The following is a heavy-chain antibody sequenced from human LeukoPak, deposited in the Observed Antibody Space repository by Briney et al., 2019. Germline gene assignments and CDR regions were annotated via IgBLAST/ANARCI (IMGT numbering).Heavy chain of an antibody. V-gene: IGHV3-23*01. CDR2: ISDNGGGT. CDR3: ARERPTYCGGDCYSPTARHYYFDY. Sequence: GGSLRLSCAASGFNFGTLGMSWVRQAPGKGPEWVSGISDNGGGTYYADSVKGRFIISRDNSKSTLFLQMNSLRAEDTAVYYCARERPTYCGGDCYSPTARHYYFDYWGQGTQVTVSS. CDR1: GFNFGTLG. D-gene: IGHD2-21*02. J-gene: IGHJ4*02.